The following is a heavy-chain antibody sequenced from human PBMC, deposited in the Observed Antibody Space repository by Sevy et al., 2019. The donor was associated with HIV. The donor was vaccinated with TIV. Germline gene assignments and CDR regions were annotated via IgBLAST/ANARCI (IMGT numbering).Heavy chain of an antibody. D-gene: IGHD3-22*01. Sequence: SETLSLTCAVYGGSFSGYYWSWIRQPPGKGLEWIGEINHSGSTNYNPSLKSRVTISVDTSKNQFSLMLSSVTAADTAVYYCARGGNYDSSGYLDYWGQGTLVTVSS. J-gene: IGHJ4*02. CDR1: GGSFSGYY. V-gene: IGHV4-34*01. CDR3: ARGGNYDSSGYLDY. CDR2: INHSGST.